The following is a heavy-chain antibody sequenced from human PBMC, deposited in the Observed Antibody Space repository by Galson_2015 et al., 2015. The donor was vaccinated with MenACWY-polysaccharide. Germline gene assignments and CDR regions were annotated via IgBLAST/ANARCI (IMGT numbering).Heavy chain of an antibody. CDR3: ARFPNAPYGYRS. CDR1: GGSFSGYY. J-gene: IGHJ4*02. Sequence: SETLSLTCAVYGGSFSGYYWSWIRQPPGKGLEWIGEINHSGSTNYNPSLKSRVTISVDTSKNQFSLKPSSVTAADTAVYYCARFPNAPYGYRSWGQGTLVTVSS. D-gene: IGHD5-18*01. CDR2: INHSGST. V-gene: IGHV4-34*01.